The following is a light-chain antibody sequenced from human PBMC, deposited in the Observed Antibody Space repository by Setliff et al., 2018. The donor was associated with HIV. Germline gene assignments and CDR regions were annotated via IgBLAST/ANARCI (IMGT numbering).Light chain of an antibody. CDR1: SSDVGNYNL. Sequence: QSALTQPASVSGSPGQSITISCSGTSSDVGNYNLVSWYQQPPGKAPKLMVYEVTKRPLGASTRFSGSKSGNTASLTISGLLAEDEADYYCCSYAGSRTFYVFGTGTKVTVL. CDR3: CSYAGSRTFYV. CDR2: EVT. V-gene: IGLV2-23*02. J-gene: IGLJ1*01.